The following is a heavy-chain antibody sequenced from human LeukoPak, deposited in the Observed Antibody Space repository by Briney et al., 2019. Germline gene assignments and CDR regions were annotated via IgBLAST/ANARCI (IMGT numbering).Heavy chain of an antibody. CDR2: IKQDGSEK. V-gene: IGHV3-7*01. CDR1: GFTFSSYW. D-gene: IGHD6-19*01. J-gene: IGHJ6*02. CDR3: AREIAVAGKTNYYYYGMDV. Sequence: GGSLRLSCEASGFTFSSYWMSWVRQAPGKGLGWVANIKQDGSEKYYVDSVKGRFTISRDNAKNSLYLQMNSLRAEDTAVYYCAREIAVAGKTNYYYYGMDVWGQGTTVTVSS.